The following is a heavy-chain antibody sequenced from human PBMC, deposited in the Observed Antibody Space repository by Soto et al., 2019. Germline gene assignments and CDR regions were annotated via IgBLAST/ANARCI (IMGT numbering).Heavy chain of an antibody. V-gene: IGHV3-30*18. J-gene: IGHJ4*02. CDR2: ISYDGSNE. CDR3: AKDLPRYCSSTSCRIGFDY. Sequence: QVQLVESGGGVVQPGRSLRLSCAASGFTFSSYGMHWVRQAPGKGLEWVAVISYDGSNEYYADSVKGRFTISRDNSKNTLYLQMNSLRAEDTAVYYCAKDLPRYCSSTSCRIGFDYWGQGTLVTVSS. D-gene: IGHD2-2*01. CDR1: GFTFSSYG.